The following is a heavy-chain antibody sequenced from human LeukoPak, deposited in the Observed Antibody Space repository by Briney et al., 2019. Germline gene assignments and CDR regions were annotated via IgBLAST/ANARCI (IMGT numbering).Heavy chain of an antibody. Sequence: ASVKVSCKASGYTFTNYYMHWVRQAPGQGLEWMGWINPNSGGTNYAQKFQGRVTMTRDTSISTAYMELSRLRSDDTAVYYCATPVGATDNFDYWGQGTLVTVSS. D-gene: IGHD1-26*01. CDR2: INPNSGGT. CDR1: GYTFTNYY. CDR3: ATPVGATDNFDY. J-gene: IGHJ4*02. V-gene: IGHV1-2*02.